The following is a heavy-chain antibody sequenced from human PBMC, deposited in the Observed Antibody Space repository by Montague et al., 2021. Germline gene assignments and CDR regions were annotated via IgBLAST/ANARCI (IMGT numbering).Heavy chain of an antibody. Sequence: SLRLSCAASGFTFSSYAMSWVRQAPGKGLEWVSAISGSGGSTYYADSVKGRFTISRDNSKNTLYLQMNSLRAEDTAVYSCAKGEEYCSGDSCYIDYWGQGTLVTVSS. CDR2: ISGSGGST. J-gene: IGHJ4*02. CDR1: GFTFSSYA. D-gene: IGHD2-15*01. CDR3: AKGEEYCSGDSCYIDY. V-gene: IGHV3-23*01.